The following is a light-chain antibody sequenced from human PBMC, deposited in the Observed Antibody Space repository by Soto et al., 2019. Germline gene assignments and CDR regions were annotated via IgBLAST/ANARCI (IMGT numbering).Light chain of an antibody. CDR1: QNIFYNSNNKNY. CDR2: WAS. V-gene: IGKV4-1*01. CDR3: QQYYSAPTWT. Sequence: DIVLTQSPDSLAVSLGERATINCKSSQNIFYNSNNKNYLAWFQQKPGQPPKLLIYWASTRESGVPDRFSGSGSGTDFTLTISSLQAEDVAVYYCQQYYSAPTWTFGQGTK. J-gene: IGKJ1*01.